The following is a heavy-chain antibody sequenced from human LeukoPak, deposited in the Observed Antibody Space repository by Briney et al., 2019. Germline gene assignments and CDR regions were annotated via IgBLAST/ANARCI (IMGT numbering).Heavy chain of an antibody. CDR3: ASMRYKFDY. Sequence: SETLSLTCTVSGGSISSGGYSWSWIRQHPGKGLEWIGYIYYSGSTYYNPSLKSRVTISVDTSKNQFSLRLSSVTAADTAVYYCASMRYKFDYWGQGTLVTVSS. J-gene: IGHJ4*02. D-gene: IGHD1-1*01. CDR2: IYYSGST. CDR1: GGSISSGGYS. V-gene: IGHV4-31*03.